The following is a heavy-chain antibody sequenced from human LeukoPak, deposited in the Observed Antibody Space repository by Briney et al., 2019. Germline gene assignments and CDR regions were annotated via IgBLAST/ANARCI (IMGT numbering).Heavy chain of an antibody. CDR2: IIPILGIA. V-gene: IGHV1-69*04. J-gene: IGHJ4*02. Sequence: SVKVSCKASGGTFSSYAISWVRRAPGQGLEWMGRIIPILGIANYAQKFQGRVTITADKSTSTAYMELSSLRSEDTAVYYCARVSRLEGATRDYWGQGTLVTVSS. D-gene: IGHD1-26*01. CDR1: GGTFSSYA. CDR3: ARVSRLEGATRDY.